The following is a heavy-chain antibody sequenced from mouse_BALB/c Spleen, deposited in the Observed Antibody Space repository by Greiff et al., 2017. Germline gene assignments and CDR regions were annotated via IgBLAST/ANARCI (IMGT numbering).Heavy chain of an antibody. J-gene: IGHJ3*01. V-gene: IGHV5-12-1*01. D-gene: IGHD4-1*02. Sequence: EVNVVESGGGLVKPGGSLKLSCAASGFAFSSYDMSWVRQTPEKRLEWVAYISSGGGSTYYPDTVKGRFTISRDNAKNTLYLQMSSLKSEDTAMYYCATQLGWFAYWGQGTLVTVSA. CDR3: ATQLGWFAY. CDR2: ISSGGGST. CDR1: GFAFSSYD.